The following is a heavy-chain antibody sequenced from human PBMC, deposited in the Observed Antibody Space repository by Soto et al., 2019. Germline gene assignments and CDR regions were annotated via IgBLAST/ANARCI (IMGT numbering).Heavy chain of an antibody. Sequence: ASVKVSCKASGYTFTRYAMHWVRQAPGQRLEWMGWINAGNGNTKYSQKFQGRGTITTDTSASTAYMELSSLTSEDTAVYYCARAGAVAGDSNFDYWGQGTLVTVSS. V-gene: IGHV1-3*01. CDR2: INAGNGNT. D-gene: IGHD6-19*01. J-gene: IGHJ4*02. CDR1: GYTFTRYA. CDR3: ARAGAVAGDSNFDY.